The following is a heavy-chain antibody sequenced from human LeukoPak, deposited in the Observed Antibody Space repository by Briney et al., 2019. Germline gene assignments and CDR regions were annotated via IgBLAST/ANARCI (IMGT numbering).Heavy chain of an antibody. CDR1: GFTFGDYA. J-gene: IGHJ6*03. CDR2: IRSKAYGGTT. CDR3: ARDVFGASSNSWGSYYYYMDV. Sequence: GGSLRLSCTASGFTFGDYAMSWVRQAPGKGLEWVGFIRSKAYGGTTEYAASVKGRFTISRDNAKNSLYLQMNSLRAEDTAVYYCARDVFGASSNSWGSYYYYMDVWGKGTTVTVSS. D-gene: IGHD6-13*01. V-gene: IGHV3-49*04.